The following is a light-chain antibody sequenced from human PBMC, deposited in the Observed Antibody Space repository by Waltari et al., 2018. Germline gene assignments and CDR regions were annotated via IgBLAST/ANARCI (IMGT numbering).Light chain of an antibody. Sequence: SYELTQPPSVSVSLGQMARIPSSGDALSKKYVYWFQQRPGQAPIQVMSKDTERPSGIPARFSGSTSGTTVTLTISGVQAEDEADYYCLSADIGGTFWVFGGGTKLTLL. V-gene: IGLV3-25*03. CDR1: ALSKKY. J-gene: IGLJ3*02. CDR2: KDT. CDR3: LSADIGGTFWV.